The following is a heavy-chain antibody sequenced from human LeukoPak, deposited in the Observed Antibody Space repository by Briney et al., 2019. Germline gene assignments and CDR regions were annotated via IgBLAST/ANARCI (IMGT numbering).Heavy chain of an antibody. CDR3: ARDEQLVLGYFQH. Sequence: PGGSLRLSCAASGFTFSDNYMSWIRQAPGKGLEWVSYISSGSTYPNYADSVKGRFSISRDNAKKSLYLQMNSLRAEDTAVYYCARDEQLVLGYFQHWGQGTLVTVSS. D-gene: IGHD6-13*01. CDR1: GFTFSDNY. V-gene: IGHV3-11*05. J-gene: IGHJ1*01. CDR2: ISSGSTYP.